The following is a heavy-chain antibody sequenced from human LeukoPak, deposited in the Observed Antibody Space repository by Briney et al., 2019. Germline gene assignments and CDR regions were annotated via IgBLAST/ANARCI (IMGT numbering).Heavy chain of an antibody. J-gene: IGHJ3*02. Sequence: RPGGSLRLSCAASGFTFSSYAMSWVRQAPGKGLEWVSAISGSGGSTYYADSVKGRFTISRDNSKNTLYLQMNSLRAEDTAVYYCAKYIRASRDAFDIWGQGTMVTVSS. D-gene: IGHD3-10*02. CDR2: ISGSGGST. CDR1: GFTFSSYA. V-gene: IGHV3-23*01. CDR3: AKYIRASRDAFDI.